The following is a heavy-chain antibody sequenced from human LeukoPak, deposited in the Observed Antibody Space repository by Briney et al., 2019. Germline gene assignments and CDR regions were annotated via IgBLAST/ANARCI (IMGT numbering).Heavy chain of an antibody. V-gene: IGHV1-69*05. CDR3: ASTSPRGDSSGYYCVD. D-gene: IGHD3-22*01. CDR2: IIPIFGTA. Sequence: GASVKVFCKASGGTFSSYAISWVRQAPGQGLEWMGRIIPIFGTANYAQKFQGRVTITTDESTSTAYMELSSLRSEDTAVYYCASTSPRGDSSGYYCVDWGRGTLVTVSS. CDR1: GGTFSSYA. J-gene: IGHJ4*02.